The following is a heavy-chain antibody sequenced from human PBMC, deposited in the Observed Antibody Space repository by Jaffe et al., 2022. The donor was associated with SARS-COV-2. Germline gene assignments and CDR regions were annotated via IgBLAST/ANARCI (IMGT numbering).Heavy chain of an antibody. CDR3: ARDRVGRGSGSDNWFDP. CDR1: GFTFSSYW. Sequence: EVQLVESGGGLVQPGGSLRLSCAASGFTFSSYWMSWVRQAPGKGLEWVANIKQDGSEKYYVDSVKGRFTISRDNAKNSLYLQMNSLRAEDTAVYYCARDRVGRGSGSDNWFDPWGQGTLVTVSS. J-gene: IGHJ5*02. CDR2: IKQDGSEK. D-gene: IGHD3-10*01. V-gene: IGHV3-7*01.